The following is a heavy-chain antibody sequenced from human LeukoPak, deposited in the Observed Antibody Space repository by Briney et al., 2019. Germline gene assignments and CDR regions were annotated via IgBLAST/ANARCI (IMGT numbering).Heavy chain of an antibody. J-gene: IGHJ6*02. CDR2: TWYDGSNK. Sequence: QPGGSLRLSCAASGFTFSTYGMHWVRQAPGKGLEWVAATWYDGSNKYYADSVKGRFTISRDNSKNTLYLQMNSLRAEDTAVYFCARGGHCSTTSCSNYDGMDVWGQGTTLTVSS. CDR1: GFTFSTYG. CDR3: ARGGHCSTTSCSNYDGMDV. D-gene: IGHD2-2*01. V-gene: IGHV3-33*08.